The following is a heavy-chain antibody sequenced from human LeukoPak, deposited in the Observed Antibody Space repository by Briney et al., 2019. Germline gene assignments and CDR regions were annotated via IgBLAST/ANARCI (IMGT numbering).Heavy chain of an antibody. D-gene: IGHD3-10*01. J-gene: IGHJ4*02. CDR3: ARDRFYGSGTYNYFDL. V-gene: IGHV1-3*01. CDR2: INAGNGKT. Sequence: GASVKVSCKASGYIFSSHVMHWVRQAPGQRLEYMGWINAGNGKTEYSQKFQGRVTITRDTSASTAYMELSSLRSEDTAVYYCARDRFYGSGTYNYFDLWGQGTLVTVSS. CDR1: GYIFSSHV.